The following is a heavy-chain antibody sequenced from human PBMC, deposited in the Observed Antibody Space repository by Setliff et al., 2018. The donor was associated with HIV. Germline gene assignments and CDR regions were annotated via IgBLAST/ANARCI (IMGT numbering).Heavy chain of an antibody. J-gene: IGHJ4*02. V-gene: IGHV1-69*13. CDR2: IIPIFGTA. D-gene: IGHD6-13*01. CDR1: GGTFSSYA. Sequence: GASVKVSCKASGGTFSSYAISWVRQAPGQGLEWMGGIIPIFGTANYAQKFQGRVTITADGSTSTAYMELSSLRPEDTAVYYCARVQQQLLQEDDYFDYWGQGTLVTVSS. CDR3: ARVQQQLLQEDDYFDY.